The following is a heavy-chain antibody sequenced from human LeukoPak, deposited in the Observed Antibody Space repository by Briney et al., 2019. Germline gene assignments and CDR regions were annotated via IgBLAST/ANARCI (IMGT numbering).Heavy chain of an antibody. J-gene: IGHJ4*02. CDR3: AKDLRRSGGGYDF. D-gene: IGHD5-12*01. V-gene: IGHV3-23*01. Sequence: PGGSLRLSCAASGFTFSSYAMTWVRQAPGKGLEWVSAFSGSAGTTYYADSVKGRFTISRDNSKNTLYLQMNSLRAEDTAVYYCAKDLRRSGGGYDFGGQGTLVTVSS. CDR1: GFTFSSYA. CDR2: FSGSAGTT.